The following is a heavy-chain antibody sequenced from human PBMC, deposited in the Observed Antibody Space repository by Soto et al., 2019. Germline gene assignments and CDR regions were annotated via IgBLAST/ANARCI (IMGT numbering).Heavy chain of an antibody. CDR3: ARVPSSKDIVVVVAATRDYYYYGMDV. CDR1: GGTFSSYA. V-gene: IGHV1-69*01. Sequence: QVQLVQSGAEVKKPGSSVKVSWKASGGTFSSYAISWVRQAPGQGLEWMGGIIPIFGTANYAQKFQGRVTITADESTSTAYMELSSLRSEDTAVYYCARVPSSKDIVVVVAATRDYYYYGMDVWGQGTTVTVSS. J-gene: IGHJ6*02. CDR2: IIPIFGTA. D-gene: IGHD2-15*01.